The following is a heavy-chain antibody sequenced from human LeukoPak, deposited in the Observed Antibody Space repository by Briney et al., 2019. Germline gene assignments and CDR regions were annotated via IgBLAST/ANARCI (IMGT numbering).Heavy chain of an antibody. CDR1: GGSFSGYY. Sequence: PSETLSLTCAVYGGSFSGYYWSWIRQPPGKGLEWIGEINHSGSTNYNPSLKSRVTISVDTSKNQFSLRLSSVTAADTALYYCARRTYEAFDIWGQGTMITVSS. J-gene: IGHJ3*02. V-gene: IGHV4-34*01. CDR2: INHSGST. CDR3: ARRTYEAFDI. D-gene: IGHD3-3*01.